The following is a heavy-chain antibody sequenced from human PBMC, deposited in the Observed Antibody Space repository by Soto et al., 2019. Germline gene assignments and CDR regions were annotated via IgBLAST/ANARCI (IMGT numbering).Heavy chain of an antibody. V-gene: IGHV1-69*13. CDR1: GGTFSSYA. J-gene: IGHJ6*02. CDR2: IIPIFDTA. D-gene: IGHD2-2*01. CDR3: ARHDCISTSCYYYYYYSMDV. Sequence: GASVKVSCKTSGGTFSSYAISWVRQAPGQGLEWMGGIIPIFDTANYAQKFQGRVTITADESTSTAYMELSSLRSEDTAMYYCARHDCISTSCYYYYYYSMDVWGQGTTVTVSS.